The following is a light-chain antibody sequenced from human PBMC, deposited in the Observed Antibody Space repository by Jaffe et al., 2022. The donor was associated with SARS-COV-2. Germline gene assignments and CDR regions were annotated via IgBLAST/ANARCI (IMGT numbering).Light chain of an antibody. J-gene: IGLJ2*01. V-gene: IGLV2-8*01. CDR1: SSDVGGYNY. CDR3: CSYTGTDNWV. CDR2: EVS. Sequence: QSALTQPPSASGSLGQSVTISCTGTSSDVGGYNYVSWYQQHPGKAPRILISEVSRRSSGVPDRFSGSKSGNTASLTVSGLQVEDEADYYCCSYTGTDNWVFGGGTKLTVL.